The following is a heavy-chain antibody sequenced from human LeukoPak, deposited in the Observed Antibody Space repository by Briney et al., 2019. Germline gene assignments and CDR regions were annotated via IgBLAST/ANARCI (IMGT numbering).Heavy chain of an antibody. J-gene: IGHJ4*01. V-gene: IGHV3-23*01. Sequence: GGSLRLSCAASGFTFSSYAMSWVRQAPGKGLEWVASVSESGGTSYYADSVMGRFTIFRDNSKNTLYLQTNSLRADDTAVYYCAKVGRYYDTSGYYRVFDYWGQGTLVTVSS. CDR1: GFTFSSYA. D-gene: IGHD3-22*01. CDR3: AKVGRYYDTSGYYRVFDY. CDR2: VSESGGTS.